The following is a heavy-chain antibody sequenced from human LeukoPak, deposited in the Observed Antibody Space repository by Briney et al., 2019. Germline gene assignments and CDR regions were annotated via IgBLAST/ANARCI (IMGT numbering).Heavy chain of an antibody. D-gene: IGHD2-21*02. CDR1: GFTFSSYG. Sequence: PGGSLRLSCAASGFTFSSYGMHWVRQAPGKGLEWVAFIRYDGSNKYYADSAKGRFTISRDNSKNTLNLQMNSLRVEDTAVYYCAKLVVVVTAPLDAFDIWGQGTMVTVSS. V-gene: IGHV3-30*02. J-gene: IGHJ3*02. CDR2: IRYDGSNK. CDR3: AKLVVVVTAPLDAFDI.